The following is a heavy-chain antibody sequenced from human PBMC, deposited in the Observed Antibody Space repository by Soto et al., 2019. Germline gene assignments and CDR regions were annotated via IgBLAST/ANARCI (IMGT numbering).Heavy chain of an antibody. CDR3: ARRAMVRGDHAFDI. Sequence: QVQLQESGPGLVKPSQTLSLTCTVSGGSISSGGYYWSWIRQHPGKGLEWIGYIYYSGSTYYNPSLTSRVTISVDTSKNQFSLKLRSVTAADTAVYYCARRAMVRGDHAFDIWGQGTMVTVSS. CDR1: GGSISSGGYY. CDR2: IYYSGST. D-gene: IGHD3-10*01. V-gene: IGHV4-31*03. J-gene: IGHJ3*02.